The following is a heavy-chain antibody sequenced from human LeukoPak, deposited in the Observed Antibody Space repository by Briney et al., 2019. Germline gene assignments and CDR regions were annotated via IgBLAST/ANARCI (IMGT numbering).Heavy chain of an antibody. V-gene: IGHV5-51*01. CDR3: ARDMAHFDK. D-gene: IGHD2-15*01. Sequence: GESLKISCKGSGYSFTSYWIGWVRQMPGKGLEWMGIIYPGDSDTRYRPSFQGQVTISAEKAIRPAYLQWNSLSASDTAMYYCARDMAHFDKWGQGTLVTVSS. CDR2: IYPGDSDT. J-gene: IGHJ4*02. CDR1: GYSFTSYW.